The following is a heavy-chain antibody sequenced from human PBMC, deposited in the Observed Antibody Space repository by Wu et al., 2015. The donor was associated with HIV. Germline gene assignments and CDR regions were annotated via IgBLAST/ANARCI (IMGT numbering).Heavy chain of an antibody. V-gene: IGHV1-2*02. J-gene: IGHJ6*02. CDR2: INPNSGGT. Sequence: QVQLVQSGAEVKKPGASVKVSCKASGYTFTGYYMHWVRQAPGQGLEWMGWINPNSGGTNYAQKFQGRVTMTRDTSISTAYMELSRLRSDDTAVYYCARAIDYGDYDSPRYYYGMDVWGQGTTVTASS. D-gene: IGHD4-17*01. CDR1: GYTFTGYY. CDR3: ARAIDYGDYDSPRYYYGMDV.